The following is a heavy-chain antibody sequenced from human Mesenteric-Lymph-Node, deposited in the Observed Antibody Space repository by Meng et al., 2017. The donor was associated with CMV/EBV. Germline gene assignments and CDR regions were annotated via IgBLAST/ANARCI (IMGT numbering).Heavy chain of an antibody. CDR3: ARKAAGCSSTSCYLSYYYYYGMDV. CDR1: GYTFTSYD. CDR2: MNPNSGNT. J-gene: IGHJ6*02. D-gene: IGHD2-2*01. V-gene: IGHV1-8*01. Sequence: ASVKVSCKASGYTFTSYDINWVRQATGQGLEWMGWMNPNSGNTGDAQKFQGRVTMTRNTSISTAYMELSSLRSEDTAVYYCARKAAGCSSTSCYLSYYYYYGMDVWGQGTTVTVSS.